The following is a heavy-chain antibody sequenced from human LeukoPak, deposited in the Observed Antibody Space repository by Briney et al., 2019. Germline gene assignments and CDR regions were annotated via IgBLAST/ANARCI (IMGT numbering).Heavy chain of an antibody. D-gene: IGHD3-10*01. V-gene: IGHV4-59*12. CDR2: IYYSGST. Sequence: NPSETLSLTCTVSGGSISSYYWSWIRQPPGKGLEWIGYIYYSGSTNYNPSLKSRVTISVDTSKNQFSLKLSSVTAADTAMYYCAKLFGSGTSAWCFDLWGRGTLVTVSS. CDR1: GGSISSYY. CDR3: AKLFGSGTSAWCFDL. J-gene: IGHJ2*01.